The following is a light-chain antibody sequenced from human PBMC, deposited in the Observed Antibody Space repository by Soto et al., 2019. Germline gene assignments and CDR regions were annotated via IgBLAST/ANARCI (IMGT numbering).Light chain of an antibody. Sequence: EIVMTQSPATLSVSPGERATLSCRASQSITYNLAWYQQKPGQAPRVLIYGASTRATDIPDRFSGSGSGTEFTLPISSLQSEDFAVYYCQQYSSWPPAFGGGTKVEIK. J-gene: IGKJ4*01. CDR1: QSITYN. CDR2: GAS. CDR3: QQYSSWPPA. V-gene: IGKV3-15*01.